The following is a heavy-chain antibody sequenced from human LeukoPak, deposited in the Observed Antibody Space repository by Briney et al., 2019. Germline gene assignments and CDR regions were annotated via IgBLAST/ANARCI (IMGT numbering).Heavy chain of an antibody. CDR1: GYTFTSYG. J-gene: IGHJ5*02. CDR3: ARERGYGSGSYYMDHENWFDP. V-gene: IGHV1-18*01. CDR2: ISAYNGNT. D-gene: IGHD3-10*01. Sequence: ASVKVSCKASGYTFTSYGISWVRQAPGQGLEWMGWISAYNGNTNYAQKLQGRVTMTTDTSTSTAYMELSSLRSEDTAVYYCARERGYGSGSYYMDHENWFDPWGQGTLVTVSS.